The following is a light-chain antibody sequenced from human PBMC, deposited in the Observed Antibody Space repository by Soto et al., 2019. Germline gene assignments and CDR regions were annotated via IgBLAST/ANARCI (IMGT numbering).Light chain of an antibody. CDR3: QQHNNWPPIT. Sequence: EIVWTQSPGTLSLSPRERSTLSCRASQSVSNNYLAWYQKTPGQAPRLVIYGAYNRATGIPDRFSGSGSGTDFSLTISRLEPEDFAVYYCQQHNNWPPITFGQGTRLEI. V-gene: IGKV3-20*01. CDR1: QSVSNNY. CDR2: GAY. J-gene: IGKJ5*01.